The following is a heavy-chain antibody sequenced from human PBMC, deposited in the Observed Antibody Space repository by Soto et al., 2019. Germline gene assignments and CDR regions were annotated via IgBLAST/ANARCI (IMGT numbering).Heavy chain of an antibody. J-gene: IGHJ6*02. CDR3: ARDTARAMVRIYYGMDV. Sequence: QVQLVESGGGVVQPGRSLRLSCAASGFTFSSYGMHWVRLAPGKWLERGAVIWYDGSNKYYADYVKGRFTISRDNSKNTLSLQMNSQRAEDTAVYYCARDTARAMVRIYYGMDVWGQGTTVTVSS. CDR1: GFTFSSYG. D-gene: IGHD3-10*01. CDR2: IWYDGSNK. V-gene: IGHV3-33*01.